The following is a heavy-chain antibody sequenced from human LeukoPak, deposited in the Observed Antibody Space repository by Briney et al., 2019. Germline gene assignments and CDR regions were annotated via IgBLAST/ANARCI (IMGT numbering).Heavy chain of an antibody. CDR2: IIPIFGTA. J-gene: IGHJ4*02. CDR1: GGTFSSYA. V-gene: IGHV1-69*05. Sequence: SVKVSCKASGGTFSSYAISWVRQAPGQGLEWMGGIIPIFGTANYAQRFQGRVTITTDESTSTAYMELSSLRSEDTAVYYCARESKELLAFFDYWGQGTLVTVSS. D-gene: IGHD1-26*01. CDR3: ARESKELLAFFDY.